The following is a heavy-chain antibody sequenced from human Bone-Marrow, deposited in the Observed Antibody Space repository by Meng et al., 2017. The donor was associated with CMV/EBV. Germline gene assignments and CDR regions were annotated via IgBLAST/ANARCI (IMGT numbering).Heavy chain of an antibody. Sequence: SGGSIGSGGYYWTWIRQHPGKGLEWIGYIYYTGNTYGTPSLRSRVTMSVDTSKNQFSLRVTSVTAADTAVYYCARRSMVVSRGGIDYWGQGTLVTVS. CDR3: ARRSMVVSRGGIDY. V-gene: IGHV4-31*02. J-gene: IGHJ4*02. D-gene: IGHD4-23*01. CDR1: GGSIGSGGYY. CDR2: IYYTGNT.